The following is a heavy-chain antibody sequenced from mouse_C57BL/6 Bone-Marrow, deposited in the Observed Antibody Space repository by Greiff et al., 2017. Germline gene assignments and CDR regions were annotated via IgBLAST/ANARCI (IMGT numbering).Heavy chain of an antibody. CDR2: ISGGGGNT. Sequence: EVHLVESGGGLVKPGGSLKLSCAASGFTFSSYTMSWVRQTPETRLQWVAAISGGGGNTYYPDSVQGRFTISRDNDKNILYLQMSSLRSEDTALYYCSRQVTTVLATKYFDVWGTGTTVTVSS. J-gene: IGHJ1*03. V-gene: IGHV5-9*01. D-gene: IGHD1-1*01. CDR1: GFTFSSYT. CDR3: SRQVTTVLATKYFDV.